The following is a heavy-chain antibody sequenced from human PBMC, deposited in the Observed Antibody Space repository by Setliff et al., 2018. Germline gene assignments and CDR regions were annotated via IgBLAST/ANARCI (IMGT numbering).Heavy chain of an antibody. CDR1: GDSLSSGSHY. CDR3: ASRSGVVEDPPRQVILDDGFDI. J-gene: IGHJ3*02. D-gene: IGHD2-15*01. V-gene: IGHV4-39*01. Sequence: PSETLSLTCSVLGDSLSSGSHYWGWLRQPPGKGLEWIGSISYSGTTYHNRSLRSRVTISIDTSKNQFSLKVTSVTAADTAVYYCASRSGVVEDPPRQVILDDGFDIWGQGTMVTVSS. CDR2: ISYSGTT.